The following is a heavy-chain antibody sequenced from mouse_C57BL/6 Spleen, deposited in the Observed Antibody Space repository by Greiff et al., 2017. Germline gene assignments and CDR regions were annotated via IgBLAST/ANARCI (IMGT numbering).Heavy chain of an antibody. CDR2: ISSGSSTI. CDR1: GFTFSDYG. V-gene: IGHV5-17*01. J-gene: IGHJ4*01. CDR3: ARPDYDGYAMDY. D-gene: IGHD2-4*01. Sequence: EVQGVESGGGLVKPGGSLKLSCAASGFTFSDYGMHWVRQAPEKGLEWVAYISSGSSTIYYADTVKGRFTISRDNATNTVFLQMTSLRSEDTAMYYWARPDYDGYAMDYWGQRTSVTVYS.